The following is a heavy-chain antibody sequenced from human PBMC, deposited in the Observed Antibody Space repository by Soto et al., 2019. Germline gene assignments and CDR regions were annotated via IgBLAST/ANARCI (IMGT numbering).Heavy chain of an antibody. Sequence: SETLSLTCTVSGGSISSYYWSWIRQPPGKGLEWIGYIYYSGSTNYNPSLKSRVTISVDTSKNQFSLKLSSVTAADTAVYYCARGIAAAGTYYYYYYMDVWGQGTMVTVSS. J-gene: IGHJ6*03. D-gene: IGHD6-13*01. CDR2: IYYSGST. CDR3: ARGIAAAGTYYYYYYMDV. V-gene: IGHV4-59*01. CDR1: GGSISSYY.